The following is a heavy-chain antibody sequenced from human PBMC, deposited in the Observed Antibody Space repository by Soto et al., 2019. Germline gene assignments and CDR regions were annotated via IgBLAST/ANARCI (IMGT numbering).Heavy chain of an antibody. CDR1: GFTFSSYA. D-gene: IGHD3-10*01. J-gene: IGHJ4*02. CDR3: ANIWFAEAAQFDS. V-gene: IGHV3-23*01. CDR2: ISGSGGTT. Sequence: PGGSLRLSCAGSGFTFSSYAMSWVRQAPGKGLAWVSRISGSGGTTVYADSVKGRFTISRDNSKNTLYLQMSSLRAADTAVSYCANIWFAEAAQFDSWGKGPLVTVSS.